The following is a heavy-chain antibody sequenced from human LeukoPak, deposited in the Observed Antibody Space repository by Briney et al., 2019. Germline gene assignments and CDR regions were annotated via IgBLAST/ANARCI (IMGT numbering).Heavy chain of an antibody. V-gene: IGHV3-33*06. J-gene: IGHJ2*01. CDR2: IWYDGSNK. D-gene: IGHD3-22*01. Sequence: GGSLRLSCAASGFTFSSFGMYWVRQAPGKGLEWVALIWYDGSNKDYADSVKGRFTISRDNSKNTVYLQMSSLRAEDTAVYYCAKDYGFITPYCYFDLWGRGTLVTVSS. CDR3: AKDYGFITPYCYFDL. CDR1: GFTFSSFG.